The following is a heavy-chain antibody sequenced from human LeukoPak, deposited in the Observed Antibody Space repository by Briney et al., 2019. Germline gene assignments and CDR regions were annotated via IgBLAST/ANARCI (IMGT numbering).Heavy chain of an antibody. CDR2: VYHSGST. J-gene: IGHJ4*02. V-gene: IGHV4-59*01. CDR3: ARKGYSSQDYFDY. Sequence: PSETLSLTCTVSGGSISSFYWSWIRQPPGKGLEWIGYVYHSGSTNYIPSLKSRVTISVDTSKTQFSLKLSSVTAADTAVYYCARKGYSSQDYFDYWGQGTLVTVSS. CDR1: GGSISSFY. D-gene: IGHD5-18*01.